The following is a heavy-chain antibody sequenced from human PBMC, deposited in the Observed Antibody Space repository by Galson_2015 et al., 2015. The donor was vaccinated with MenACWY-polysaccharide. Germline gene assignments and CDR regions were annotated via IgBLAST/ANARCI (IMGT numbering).Heavy chain of an antibody. V-gene: IGHV3-33*02. D-gene: IGHD2-2*01. CDR1: GSRFSNSG. CDR3: AREGSRIVFHAFDI. J-gene: IGHJ3*02. Sequence: SLRLSCAASGSRFSNSGMHWVRQAPGKGLEWVAVIQYDGSNKVYADSAKGRFTISRDNSKNTVFLEMNTLGVEDTAVYYCAREGSRIVFHAFDIWGQGTMVIVSS. CDR2: IQYDGSNK.